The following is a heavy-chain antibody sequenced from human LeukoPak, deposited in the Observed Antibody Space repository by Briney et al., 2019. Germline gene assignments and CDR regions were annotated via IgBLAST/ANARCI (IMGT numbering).Heavy chain of an antibody. D-gene: IGHD4-11*01. CDR1: GGTFSSYA. CDR2: IIPIFGTA. J-gene: IGHJ4*02. CDR3: ARVPNDYSNYDLGVYYFDY. Sequence: ASVKVSCKASGGTFSSYAISWVRQAPGQGLEWMGGIIPIFGTANYAQKFQGRVAITADESTSTAYMELSSLRSEDTAVYYCARVPNDYSNYDLGVYYFDYWGQGTLVTVSS. V-gene: IGHV1-69*13.